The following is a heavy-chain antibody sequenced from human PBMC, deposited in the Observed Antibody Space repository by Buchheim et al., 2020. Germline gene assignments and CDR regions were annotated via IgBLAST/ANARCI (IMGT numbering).Heavy chain of an antibody. J-gene: IGHJ6*02. D-gene: IGHD3-3*01. V-gene: IGHV3-23*01. CDR3: AKAMYYDFWSGYYYYYYGMDV. Sequence: EVQLLESGGGLVQPGGSLRLSCAASGSTFSSYAMSWVRQAPGKGLEWVSAISGSGGSTYYADSVKDRFTISRDNSKNTLYLQMNSLRAEDTAVYYCAKAMYYDFWSGYYYYYYGMDVWGQGTT. CDR1: GSTFSSYA. CDR2: ISGSGGST.